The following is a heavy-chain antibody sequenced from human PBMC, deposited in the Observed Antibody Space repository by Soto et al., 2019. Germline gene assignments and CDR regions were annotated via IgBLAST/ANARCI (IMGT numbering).Heavy chain of an antibody. J-gene: IGHJ3*02. Sequence: GGSLRLSCAASGFTFSSYSMNWVRQAPGKGLEWVSYISSSSSTIYYADSVKGRFTISRDNAKNSLYLQMNSLRAEDTALYYCAKVSVAGSFNDAFDIWGQGTMVTVSS. CDR2: ISSSSSTI. V-gene: IGHV3-48*04. CDR3: AKVSVAGSFNDAFDI. D-gene: IGHD6-19*01. CDR1: GFTFSSYS.